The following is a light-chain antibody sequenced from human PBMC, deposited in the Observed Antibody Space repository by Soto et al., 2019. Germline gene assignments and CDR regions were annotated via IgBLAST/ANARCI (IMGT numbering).Light chain of an antibody. CDR2: RNN. J-gene: IGLJ1*01. CDR1: SSNIGSNY. Sequence: QSVLTQPPSASGTPGQRVTISCSGSSSNIGSNYVYWYQQLPGTAPKLLIYRNNQRPSGVPDRFSGSKSGTSASLAISGLRSEDVADYYCAAWDDSLSVYVFGTGTKLTVL. CDR3: AAWDDSLSVYV. V-gene: IGLV1-47*01.